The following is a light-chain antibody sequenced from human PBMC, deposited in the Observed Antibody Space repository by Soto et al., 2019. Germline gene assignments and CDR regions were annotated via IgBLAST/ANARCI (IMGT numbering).Light chain of an antibody. J-gene: IGLJ2*01. CDR3: SSYTSSSTRV. Sequence: QSALTQPASVSGSPGQSITISCTGTSSDVGGYNYVSWYQQHPGKAPKHMIYDVSNRPSGVSNRFSGSKSGNTASLTISGPQAEDEADYYCSSYTSSSTRVFGGGTKLTVL. CDR1: SSDVGGYNY. CDR2: DVS. V-gene: IGLV2-14*01.